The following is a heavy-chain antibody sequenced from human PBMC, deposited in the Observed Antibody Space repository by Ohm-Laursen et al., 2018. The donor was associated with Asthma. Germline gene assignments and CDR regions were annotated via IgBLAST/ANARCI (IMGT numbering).Heavy chain of an antibody. CDR2: IKQDGSEK. CDR3: ARDSPSASYHDRSGRLSYYYGMDV. V-gene: IGHV3-7*01. D-gene: IGHD3-22*01. CDR1: GFTFSSYA. J-gene: IGHJ6*02. Sequence: SLRLSCSAPGFTFSSYAMSWVRQAPGKGLEWVGNIKQDGSEKNYVGSVKGRFTISRDNARKSMYLQMTSLRAEDTAVYYCARDSPSASYHDRSGRLSYYYGMDVWGQGTTVTVSS.